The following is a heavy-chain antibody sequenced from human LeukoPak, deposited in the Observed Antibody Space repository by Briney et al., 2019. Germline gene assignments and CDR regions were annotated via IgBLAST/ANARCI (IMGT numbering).Heavy chain of an antibody. CDR1: GYSFTSYW. J-gene: IGHJ4*02. CDR2: IYPGDSDT. CDR3: ARLVTSYFDY. V-gene: IGHV5-51*01. D-gene: IGHD4-11*01. Sequence: GESLKISCKGSGYSFTSYWIGWVRQVPGKGPEWMGIIYPGDSDTKYSPSFQGQVTISADKSISTAYLQWSSLKASDTAMYYCARLVTSYFDYWGQGTLVTVSS.